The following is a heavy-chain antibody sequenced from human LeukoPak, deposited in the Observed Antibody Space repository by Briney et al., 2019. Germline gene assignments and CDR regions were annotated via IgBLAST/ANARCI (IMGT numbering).Heavy chain of an antibody. Sequence: GGSLRLSCAASGFTFSDYYMSWVRQAPGKGLEWVAVISYDGSNKYYADSVKGRFTISRDNSKNTLYLQMNSLRAEDTAVYYCARDPSFSPPDDYWGQGTLVTVSS. J-gene: IGHJ4*02. V-gene: IGHV3-30*03. CDR2: ISYDGSNK. CDR3: ARDPSFSPPDDY. D-gene: IGHD2/OR15-2a*01. CDR1: GFTFSDYY.